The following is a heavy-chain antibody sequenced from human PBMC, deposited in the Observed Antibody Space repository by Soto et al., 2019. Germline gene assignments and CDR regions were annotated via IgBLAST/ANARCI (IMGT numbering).Heavy chain of an antibody. V-gene: IGHV3-23*01. CDR2: ISGSGGST. Sequence: EVQLLESGGGLVQPGGSLRLSCAASGFTFSSYAMSWVRQAPGKGLEWVSAISGSGGSTYYADSVKGRFTISRDNSKNTLYLQMTSLRAEDTAVYYCARSIWFGELLINFDYGGPGTLVTVSS. J-gene: IGHJ4*02. CDR1: GFTFSSYA. D-gene: IGHD3-10*01. CDR3: ARSIWFGELLINFDY.